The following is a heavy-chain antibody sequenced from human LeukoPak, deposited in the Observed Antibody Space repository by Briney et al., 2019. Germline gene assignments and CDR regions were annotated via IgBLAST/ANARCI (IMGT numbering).Heavy chain of an antibody. CDR2: ISGSGGST. CDR3: AKMLPGDRVDY. CDR1: GFTFSRHW. Sequence: GGSLRLSCAASGFTFSRHWMHWVRQAPGKGLEWVSAISGSGGSTYYADSVKGRFTISRDNSKNTLYLQMNSLRAEDTAVYYCAKMLPGDRVDYWGQGTLVTVSS. D-gene: IGHD7-27*01. V-gene: IGHV3-23*01. J-gene: IGHJ4*02.